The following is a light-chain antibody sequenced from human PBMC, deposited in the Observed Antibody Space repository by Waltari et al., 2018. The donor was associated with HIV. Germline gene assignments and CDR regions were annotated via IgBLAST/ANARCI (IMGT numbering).Light chain of an antibody. CDR2: YRSDSDK. Sequence: QAVLTQPASLSASPGASASLTCTLRSGINVGTYRIYCYQQKPGSPPRYLLRYRSDSDKEQGSGVPSRFAGSKDASANAGILLISGLQSEDEADYYCMIWHSSAWVFGGGTKLTVL. V-gene: IGLV5-45*01. CDR1: SGINVGTYR. J-gene: IGLJ3*02. CDR3: MIWHSSAWV.